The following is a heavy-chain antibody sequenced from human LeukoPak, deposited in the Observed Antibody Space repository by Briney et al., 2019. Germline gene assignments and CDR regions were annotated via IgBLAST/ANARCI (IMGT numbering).Heavy chain of an antibody. CDR1: GGSISSSSYY. J-gene: IGHJ5*02. CDR2: IYHSGST. D-gene: IGHD1-14*01. V-gene: IGHV4-39*07. CDR3: ARFPKSFNRAHNQDWFDP. Sequence: SETLSLTCTVSGGSISSSSYYWGWIRQPPGKGLEWIGSIYHSGSTYYNPSLKSRVTISVDRSKNQFSLKLSSVTAADTAVYYCARFPKSFNRAHNQDWFDPWGQGTLVTVSS.